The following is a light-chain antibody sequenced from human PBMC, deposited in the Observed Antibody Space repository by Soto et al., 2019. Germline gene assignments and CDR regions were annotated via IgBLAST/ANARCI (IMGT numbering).Light chain of an antibody. Sequence: EIVMTQSPANLSVSPGERATLSCRASQSVSSNLDWYQQKPGQAPRLLIYGASTRATGIPARFSGSGSGTEFTLTVSSLQSEDFAVYFCQQYNNWPPLWTFGQGTKVEIK. CDR2: GAS. V-gene: IGKV3-15*01. CDR3: QQYNNWPPLWT. J-gene: IGKJ1*01. CDR1: QSVSSN.